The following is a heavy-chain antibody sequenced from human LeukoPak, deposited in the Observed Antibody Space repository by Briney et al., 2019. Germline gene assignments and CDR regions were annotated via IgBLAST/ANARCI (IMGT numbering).Heavy chain of an antibody. V-gene: IGHV3-30-3*01. J-gene: IGHJ5*02. Sequence: GGSLRLSCAASVFTFCSYARLWLRQAPGKGLEWVAVISYDGSKKYYADSVKGRFTISRDNSKNRLYLQMNSLRAKDTAVYYCARAFYGSGHNWFGPWGQGTLVTVSS. CDR1: VFTFCSYA. CDR3: ARAFYGSGHNWFGP. D-gene: IGHD3-10*01. CDR2: ISYDGSKK.